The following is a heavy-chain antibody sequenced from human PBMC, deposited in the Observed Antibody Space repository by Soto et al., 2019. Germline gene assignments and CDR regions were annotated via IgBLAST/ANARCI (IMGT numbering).Heavy chain of an antibody. J-gene: IGHJ3*02. CDR3: AKPPVEYSASYSFDI. D-gene: IGHD6-6*01. CDR2: ISYDASNI. CDR1: GFTFSSYA. V-gene: IGHV3-30*18. Sequence: PGGSLRLSCAASGFTFSSYAMSWVRQAPGKGLEWVAVISYDASNIYYADSVKGRFTISRDNSKDTLYLQMNSLRAEDTAVYYCAKPPVEYSASYSFDIWGQGTMVTVSS.